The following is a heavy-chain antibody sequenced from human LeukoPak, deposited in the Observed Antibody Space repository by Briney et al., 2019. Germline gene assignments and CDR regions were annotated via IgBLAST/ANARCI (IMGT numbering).Heavy chain of an antibody. CDR3: ARDPWVGSTTLH. J-gene: IGHJ4*02. CDR2: LYSDDSA. V-gene: IGHV3-66*02. Sequence: GGSLRLSCVASGFSISSAYMTWARQAPGKGLEWVSLLYSDDSAYYADSVKGRFTISRDTSKSTLHLQMDMLRAEDTAIYYCARDPWVGSTTLHWGQGILVTVSS. CDR1: GFSISSAY. D-gene: IGHD1-26*01.